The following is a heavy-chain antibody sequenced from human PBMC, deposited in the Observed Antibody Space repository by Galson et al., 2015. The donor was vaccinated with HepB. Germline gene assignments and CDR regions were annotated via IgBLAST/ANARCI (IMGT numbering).Heavy chain of an antibody. Sequence: SLRLSCAASGFTFSSYEMNWVRQAPGKGLEWVSYISSSGSTMYYADSVKGRFTISRDNAKNSLYLQMNSLRAEDTAVYYCAKTPFAYSYGYLEYWGQGTLVTVSS. CDR1: GFTFSSYE. J-gene: IGHJ4*02. D-gene: IGHD5-18*01. CDR2: ISSSGSTM. CDR3: AKTPFAYSYGYLEY. V-gene: IGHV3-48*03.